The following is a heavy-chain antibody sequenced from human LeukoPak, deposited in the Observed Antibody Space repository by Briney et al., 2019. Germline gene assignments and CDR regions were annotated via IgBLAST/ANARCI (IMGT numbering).Heavy chain of an antibody. CDR1: GGTFSSYA. Sequence: SVTVSRKASGGTFSSYAISWLRPAPAQGLAWMGRTIPILGIANYEQKFQSRVTITADKSTSTAYMELSSLRSEDTAVYYCARDWVMITFGGVNPWFDPWGQGTLVTVSS. D-gene: IGHD3-16*01. CDR3: ARDWVMITFGGVNPWFDP. J-gene: IGHJ5*02. CDR2: TIPILGIA. V-gene: IGHV1-69*04.